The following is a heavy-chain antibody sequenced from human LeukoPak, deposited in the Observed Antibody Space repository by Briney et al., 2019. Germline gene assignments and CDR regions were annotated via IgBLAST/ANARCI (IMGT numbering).Heavy chain of an antibody. J-gene: IGHJ5*02. D-gene: IGHD6-19*01. CDR2: IYYGGST. CDR3: ARGTYSSGWSLGFDP. Sequence: SETLSLTCTVSGGSISSGGYFWSWIRQHPGKGLEWIGYIYYGGSTYYNPSLKSRLTMSVDTSENQFSLRLTSVTAADTTVYYCARGTYSSGWSLGFDPWGQGTLVTVSS. V-gene: IGHV4-31*03. CDR1: GGSISSGGYF.